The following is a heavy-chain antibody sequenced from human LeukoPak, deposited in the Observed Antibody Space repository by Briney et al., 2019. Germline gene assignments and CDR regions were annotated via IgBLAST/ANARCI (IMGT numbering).Heavy chain of an antibody. Sequence: SETLSLTCTVSGGSISSYYWSWLRQPPGKALEWIGYIYYSGSTNYNPSLKSRVTISVDTSKNQFSLKLSAVTAADTDVYYCARAYYDFWSGDMGIYYYYYMDVWGKGTTVTVSS. CDR2: IYYSGST. CDR3: ARAYYDFWSGDMGIYYYYYMDV. J-gene: IGHJ6*03. D-gene: IGHD3-3*01. CDR1: GGSISSYY. V-gene: IGHV4-59*01.